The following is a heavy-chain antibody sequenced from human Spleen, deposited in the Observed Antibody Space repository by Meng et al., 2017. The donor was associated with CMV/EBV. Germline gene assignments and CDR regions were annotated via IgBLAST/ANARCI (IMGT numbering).Heavy chain of an antibody. J-gene: IGHJ4*02. V-gene: IGHV4-39*07. CDR1: GGSISSRNHY. CDR3: AREREATFDY. CDR2: IYYSGRT. Sequence: SETLSLTCTVSGGSISSRNHYWGWIRQPPGKGLEWIGNIYYSGRTYYNPSLKSRVTISVDKSKNQFSLKLTSVTAADTAVYFCAREREATFDYWGQGTLVTVSS.